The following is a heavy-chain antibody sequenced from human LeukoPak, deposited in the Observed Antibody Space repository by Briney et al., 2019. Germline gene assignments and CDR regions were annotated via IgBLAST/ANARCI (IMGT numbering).Heavy chain of an antibody. CDR3: AKGAQQLVYWVDY. CDR2: ISGSGGST. Sequence: GGSLRLSCAASRFTFNNYAMSWVRQAPGKGLEWVSVISGSGGSTYYADSVKGRFTISRDNSKNTLYLQMNSLRAEDTAVYYCAKGAQQLVYWVDYWGQGALVTVSS. CDR1: RFTFNNYA. D-gene: IGHD6-13*01. J-gene: IGHJ4*02. V-gene: IGHV3-23*01.